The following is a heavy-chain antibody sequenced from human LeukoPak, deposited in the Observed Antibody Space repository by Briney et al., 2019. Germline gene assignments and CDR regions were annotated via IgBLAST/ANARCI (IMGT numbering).Heavy chain of an antibody. D-gene: IGHD3-10*01. J-gene: IGHJ6*03. V-gene: IGHV3-66*01. CDR2: IYSGGST. CDR1: EFSVGSNY. Sequence: GGSLRLSCAASEFSVGSNYMTWVRQAPGKGLEWVSLIYSGGSTYYADSVKGRFTISRDNSKNTLYLQMNSLRAEDTALYYCARDGFGYYYYMDVWGKGTTVTVSS. CDR3: ARDGFGYYYYMDV.